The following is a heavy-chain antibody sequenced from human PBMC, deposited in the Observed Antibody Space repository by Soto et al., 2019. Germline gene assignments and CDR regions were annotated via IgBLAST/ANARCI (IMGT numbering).Heavy chain of an antibody. J-gene: IGHJ6*03. V-gene: IGHV4-34*01. CDR3: ARGVQVTVNSYYYYMDV. CDR2: INHSGST. CDR1: GGSFSGYY. D-gene: IGHD4-17*01. Sequence: SETLSLTCAVYGGSFSGYYWSWIRQPPGEGLEWIGEINHSGSTDYNTSLKSRVTISVDTSKNQFSLKLSSVTAADTAVYYCARGVQVTVNSYYYYMDVWGKGTTVTVSS.